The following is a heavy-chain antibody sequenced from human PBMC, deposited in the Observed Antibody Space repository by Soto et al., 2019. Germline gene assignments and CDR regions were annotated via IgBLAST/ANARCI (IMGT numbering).Heavy chain of an antibody. Sequence: QLQLQESGPGLVKPSETLSLTCTVSGGSISSSSYYWGWIRQPPGKGLEWIGSIYYSGSTYYNPSLKSRVTISVDTSKNQFSLKLSSLTAADTAVYYCARHPYLSDAFDIWGQGTMVTVSS. CDR2: IYYSGST. V-gene: IGHV4-39*01. J-gene: IGHJ3*02. D-gene: IGHD2-2*01. CDR1: GGSISSSSYY. CDR3: ARHPYLSDAFDI.